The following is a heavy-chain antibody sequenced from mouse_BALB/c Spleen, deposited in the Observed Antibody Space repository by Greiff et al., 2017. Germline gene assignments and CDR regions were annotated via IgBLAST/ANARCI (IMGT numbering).Heavy chain of an antibody. D-gene: IGHD2-4*01. CDR3: ARDRMITTRGYAMDY. CDR2: IWGDGST. V-gene: IGHV2-6-7*01. Sequence: VKLQESGPGLVAPSQSLSITCTVSGFSLTGYGVNWVRQPPGKGLEWLGMIWGDGSTDYNSALKSRLSISKDNSKSQVFLKMNSLQTDDTARYYCARDRMITTRGYAMDYWGQGTSVTVSS. J-gene: IGHJ4*01. CDR1: GFSLTGYG.